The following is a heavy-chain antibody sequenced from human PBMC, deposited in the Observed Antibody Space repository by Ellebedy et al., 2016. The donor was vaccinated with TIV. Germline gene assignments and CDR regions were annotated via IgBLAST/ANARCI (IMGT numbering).Heavy chain of an antibody. Sequence: PGGSLRLSCAASGFIFSDYGMHWVRQAPGKGLEWVAVIWYDGSKEYYADSVKGRFTISRDNSKNTLFLQMNSLRAEETAVYYGAREVTYGMDVWGQGTTVTVSS. J-gene: IGHJ6*02. CDR2: IWYDGSKE. D-gene: IGHD5-18*01. CDR3: AREVTYGMDV. CDR1: GFIFSDYG. V-gene: IGHV3-33*01.